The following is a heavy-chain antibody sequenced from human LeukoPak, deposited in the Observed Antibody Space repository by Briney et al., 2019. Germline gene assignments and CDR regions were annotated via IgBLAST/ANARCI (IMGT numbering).Heavy chain of an antibody. CDR3: ARGPDYYDSSGRFDY. CDR1: GFAFSSYA. Sequence: PGGSLRLSCAASGFAFSSYAMHWVRQAPGKGLEWVAVLWYDGSNKYYADSVKGRFTISRDNSKNTLYLQMNSLRAEDTATFYCARGPDYYDSSGRFDYWGQGTLVTVSS. V-gene: IGHV3-33*08. CDR2: LWYDGSNK. D-gene: IGHD3-22*01. J-gene: IGHJ4*02.